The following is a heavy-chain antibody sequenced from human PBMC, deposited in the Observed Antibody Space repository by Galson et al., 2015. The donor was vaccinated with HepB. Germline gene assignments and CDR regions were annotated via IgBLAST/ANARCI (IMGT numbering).Heavy chain of an antibody. V-gene: IGHV3-30*04. CDR2: ISYDGSNK. CDR1: GFTFSSYA. J-gene: IGHJ4*02. Sequence: SLRLSCAASGFTFSSYAMHWVRQAPGKGLEWVAVISYDGSNKYYADSVKGRFTISRDNSKNTLYLQMNSLRAKDTAVYYCARDNGSTVVIGVDYWGQGTLVTVSS. D-gene: IGHD4-23*01. CDR3: ARDNGSTVVIGVDY.